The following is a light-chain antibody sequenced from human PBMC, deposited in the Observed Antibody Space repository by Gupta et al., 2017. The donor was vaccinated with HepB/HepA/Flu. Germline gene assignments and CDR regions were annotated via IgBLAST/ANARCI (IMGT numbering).Light chain of an antibody. Sequence: SFEVTQPPSVSVSPGQTASITCSGNKLGDKYVCWYQQKTGQSPVLVIYQDNKRPSGVPERFSGSNSGNTATLTISETQAMDEADYYCQAWDISTVIFGVGTKLTVL. CDR1: KLGDKY. J-gene: IGLJ2*01. CDR2: QDN. V-gene: IGLV3-1*01. CDR3: QAWDISTVI.